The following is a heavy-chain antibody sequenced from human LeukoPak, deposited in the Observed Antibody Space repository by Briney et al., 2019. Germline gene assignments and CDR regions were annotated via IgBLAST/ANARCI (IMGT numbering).Heavy chain of an antibody. D-gene: IGHD2-15*01. J-gene: IGHJ4*02. V-gene: IGHV3-30*18. CDR1: GFTFSSYG. Sequence: PGGSLRLSCAASGFTFSSYGMPWVRQAPGKGLEWVAVISYDGSYKYYADSVKGRFTISRDNSKNTLYLQMNSLRAEDTAVYYCAKDQGSGPFDYWGQGTLVTVSS. CDR2: ISYDGSYK. CDR3: AKDQGSGPFDY.